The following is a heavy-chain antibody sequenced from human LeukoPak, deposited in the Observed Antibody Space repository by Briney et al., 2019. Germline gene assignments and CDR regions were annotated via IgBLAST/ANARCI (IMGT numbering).Heavy chain of an antibody. V-gene: IGHV1-69*05. CDR3: ASRMHYYDTSGYFFGY. CDR2: IIPLFVTA. J-gene: IGHJ4*02. D-gene: IGHD3-22*01. Sequence: SVKVSCKASGGTSNFYTLSWVRQAPGQGLEWMGGIIPLFVTANYAQKFQGRVTITTDESTSTAFMELSSLRSDDTAVYYCASRMHYYDTSGYFFGYWGQGTLVTVSS. CDR1: GGTSNFYT.